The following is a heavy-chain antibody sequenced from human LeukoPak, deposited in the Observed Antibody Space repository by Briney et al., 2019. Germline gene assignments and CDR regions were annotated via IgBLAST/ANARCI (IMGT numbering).Heavy chain of an antibody. CDR1: GFTFSSYA. V-gene: IGHV3-30-3*02. D-gene: IGHD2-21*01. Sequence: GGSLRLSCAASGFTFSSYAMHWVRQAPGKGLEWVAVISYDGSNKYYADSVKGRFTISRDNSKNRLHLQMNSLRAEDTAVYYCAKSGTSDWDWFDPWGQGTLVTVSS. J-gene: IGHJ5*02. CDR2: ISYDGSNK. CDR3: AKSGTSDWDWFDP.